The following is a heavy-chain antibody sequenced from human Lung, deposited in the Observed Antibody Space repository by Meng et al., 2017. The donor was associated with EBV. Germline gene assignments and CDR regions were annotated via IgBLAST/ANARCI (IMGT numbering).Heavy chain of an antibody. CDR1: GYTFTSYS. CDR3: ARESGGYDAYWFDY. D-gene: IGHD5-12*01. CDR2: INPIGGST. Sequence: QVRLVHSGAAVKKPGASVKVSCKTSGYTFTSYSIHWVRQAPGQGLEWMGMINPIGGSTTYAQNFQDRVTMTRETSTSTVYMELNSLGYEDTAVYYCARESGGYDAYWFDYWGRGTLVTVSS. V-gene: IGHV1-46*01. J-gene: IGHJ4*02.